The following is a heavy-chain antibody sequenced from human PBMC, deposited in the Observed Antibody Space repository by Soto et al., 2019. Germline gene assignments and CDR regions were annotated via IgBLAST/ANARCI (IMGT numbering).Heavy chain of an antibody. Sequence: VQLEQSGAEVKKPGASVKVSCKASGYTFSGHYMHWVRQAPGQAPEWMGWINPKTGGTKFAPKFQGRVTVSRDTAISTVYNESFGLTSDYSAVYYCAKDVGPAFTFDHWGLGTLVIVSS. V-gene: IGHV1-2*02. CDR3: AKDVGPAFTFDH. CDR1: GYTFSGHY. CDR2: INPKTGGT. J-gene: IGHJ4*02.